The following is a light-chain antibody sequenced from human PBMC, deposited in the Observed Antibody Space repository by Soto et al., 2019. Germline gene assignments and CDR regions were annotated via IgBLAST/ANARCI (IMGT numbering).Light chain of an antibody. Sequence: QSALTQPPSASGSPGQSVTISCTGTSSDVGGYNYVSWYQHHPGKAPKLIIFEVSQRPSGVPDRFSGSKSGNTASLTVSGLQAEDEADYYCNSYAGSNNFYVFGTGTK. V-gene: IGLV2-8*01. CDR2: EVS. CDR3: NSYAGSNNFYV. CDR1: SSDVGGYNY. J-gene: IGLJ1*01.